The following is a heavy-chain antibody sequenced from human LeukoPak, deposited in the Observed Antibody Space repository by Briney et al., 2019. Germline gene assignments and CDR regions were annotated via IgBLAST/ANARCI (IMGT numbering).Heavy chain of an antibody. CDR1: GFTFNSYG. Sequence: GGSLRLSCAASGFTFNSYGMHWVRQAPGKGLEWVAVISYDGNDKFYRDSVRGRFTISRDNSKNTLYLQMNSLRAEDTAVYYCAKDPGADILDYWGQGTLVTVSS. CDR3: AKDPGADILDY. D-gene: IGHD3-9*01. CDR2: ISYDGNDK. J-gene: IGHJ4*02. V-gene: IGHV3-30*18.